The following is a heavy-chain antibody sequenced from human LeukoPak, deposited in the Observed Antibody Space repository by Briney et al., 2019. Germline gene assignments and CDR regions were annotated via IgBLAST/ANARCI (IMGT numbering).Heavy chain of an antibody. CDR2: ISESSSHT. J-gene: IGHJ6*02. D-gene: IGHD5-24*01. V-gene: IGHV3-21*06. CDR3: ARDRAVKARIGGMDV. CDR1: GFTFSGYS. Sequence: GGSLTLSCEASGFTFSGYSTNWVRQAPGKGLEWVSYISESSSHTYNADSVKGRFTISRDNAKNSLYLQMNSLRVEDTGIYYCARDRAVKARIGGMDVWGQGTTVIVSS.